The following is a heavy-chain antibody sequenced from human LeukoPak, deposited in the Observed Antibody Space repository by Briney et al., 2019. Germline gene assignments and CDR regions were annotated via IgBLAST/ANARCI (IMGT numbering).Heavy chain of an antibody. CDR1: GGSISSSNW. D-gene: IGHD7-27*01. Sequence: SGTLSLTCAVSGGSISSSNWWSWVRQPPGKGLEWIGEIYHSGSTNYNPSLKSRVTISVDTSKNQFSLKLSSVTAADTAVYYCARVVKGLGFFDYWGQGTLVTVSS. CDR3: ARVVKGLGFFDY. J-gene: IGHJ4*02. CDR2: IYHSGST. V-gene: IGHV4-4*02.